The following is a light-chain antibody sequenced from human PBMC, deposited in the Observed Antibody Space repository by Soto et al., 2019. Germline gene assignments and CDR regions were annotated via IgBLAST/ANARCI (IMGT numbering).Light chain of an antibody. V-gene: IGKV3-20*01. J-gene: IGKJ1*01. CDR1: QSVSDSC. CDR3: QQYGSSFP. CDR2: GES. Sequence: EIVLTQSPGTLSLSPGESATLSCRASQSVSDSCLAWYQQKPGQAPRLLIYGESSRATGVPDRFSGSGSGTDFTPTISRLEPEDFAVYYCQQYGSSFPFGQGTKVEIK.